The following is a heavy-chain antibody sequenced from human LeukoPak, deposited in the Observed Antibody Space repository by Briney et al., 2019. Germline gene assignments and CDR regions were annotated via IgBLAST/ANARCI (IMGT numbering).Heavy chain of an antibody. D-gene: IGHD3-10*01. V-gene: IGHV1-24*01. Sequence: ASVKVSCKVSGYTLTELSMHWVRQAPGKGLEWMGGFDPEDGETIYAQKFQGRVTMTEDTSTDTAYMELSSLRSEDTAVYYCAIVPIWFGQKYYFDYWGQGTLVTVSS. CDR3: AIVPIWFGQKYYFDY. CDR1: GYTLTELS. CDR2: FDPEDGET. J-gene: IGHJ4*02.